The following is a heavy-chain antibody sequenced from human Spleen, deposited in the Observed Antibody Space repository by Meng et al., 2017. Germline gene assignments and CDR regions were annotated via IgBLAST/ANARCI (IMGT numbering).Heavy chain of an antibody. J-gene: IGHJ3*02. CDR1: GFTFSSYE. Sequence: GESLKISCAASGFTFSSYEMNWVRQAPGKGLEWVSYISSSFSSTYYADSVKGRFTISRDNAKNSLYLQMSSLRAEDTAVYYCARALNWGSWGSFDIWGQGTMVTVSS. CDR3: ARALNWGSWGSFDI. D-gene: IGHD7-27*01. CDR2: ISSSFSST. V-gene: IGHV3-48*03.